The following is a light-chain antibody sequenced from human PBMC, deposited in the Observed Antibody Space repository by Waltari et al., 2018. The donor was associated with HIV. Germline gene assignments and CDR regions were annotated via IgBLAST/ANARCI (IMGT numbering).Light chain of an antibody. CDR3: QQYYSTPWT. J-gene: IGKJ1*01. CDR1: QTGLYSPNNKNY. Sequence: DIVMTQSPDSLAVSLGARATVNCKSSQTGLYSPNNKNYLAWYQQKPGQPPKLLIHWASTRESGVPDRFSGGGSGTDFTLTISSLQAEDVAVYYCQQYYSTPWTFGQGTKVEIK. V-gene: IGKV4-1*01. CDR2: WAS.